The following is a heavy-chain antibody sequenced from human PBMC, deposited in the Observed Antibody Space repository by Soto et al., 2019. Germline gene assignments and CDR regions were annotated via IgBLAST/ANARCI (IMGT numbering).Heavy chain of an antibody. CDR3: ARDLSPAKMDV. CDR1: GFTFSNYW. Sequence: GGSLRLSCAASGFTFSNYWMHWVRQAPGKGLVWVSRINTDGSSTSYAESVKGRFTISRDNAKNTLFLQMNSLRAEDTAVYYCARDLSPAKMDVWGQGTTVTVS. V-gene: IGHV3-74*01. J-gene: IGHJ6*02. CDR2: INTDGSST.